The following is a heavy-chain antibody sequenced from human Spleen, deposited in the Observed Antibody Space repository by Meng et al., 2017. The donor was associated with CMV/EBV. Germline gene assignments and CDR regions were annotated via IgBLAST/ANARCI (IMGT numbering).Heavy chain of an antibody. J-gene: IGHJ4*02. Sequence: ASVKVSCKASGYTFSHFGITWIRQAPGQGLEWMGWLSTYNGNTYYAQQFQDRVTMTTDTSTSTAYMELRSLRSDDTAVYYCARDNNWGPDYWGQGTLVTVSS. CDR1: GYTFSHFG. CDR3: ARDNNWGPDY. D-gene: IGHD7-27*01. V-gene: IGHV1-18*01. CDR2: LSTYNGNT.